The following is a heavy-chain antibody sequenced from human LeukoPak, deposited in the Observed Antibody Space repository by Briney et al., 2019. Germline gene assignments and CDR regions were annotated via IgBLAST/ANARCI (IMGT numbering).Heavy chain of an antibody. CDR3: ARDLDYYDSSGYFHYFDY. J-gene: IGHJ4*02. V-gene: IGHV1-2*02. D-gene: IGHD3-22*01. Sequence: GASVKVSCKASGYTFTGYYMHWVRQAPGQGLEWMGWINPNSGGTNYAQKFQGRVTMTRDTSISTAYMELSRLRSDDTAVYYCARDLDYYDSSGYFHYFDYWGQGTLVTVSS. CDR1: GYTFTGYY. CDR2: INPNSGGT.